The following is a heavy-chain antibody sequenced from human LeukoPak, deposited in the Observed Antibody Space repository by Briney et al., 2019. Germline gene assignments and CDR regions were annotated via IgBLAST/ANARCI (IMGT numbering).Heavy chain of an antibody. CDR1: GGSISSSSYY. Sequence: SETLSLTCTVSGGSISSSSYYWGWIRQPPVKGLAWIGSIFYTGSTYYNPSLKSRVSISVDTSKNQFSLKVSSVTAADTAVYYCARLLPAARYYYYYYMDVWGKGTTVTISS. J-gene: IGHJ6*03. CDR2: IFYTGST. CDR3: ARLLPAARYYYYYYMDV. V-gene: IGHV4-39*01. D-gene: IGHD2-2*01.